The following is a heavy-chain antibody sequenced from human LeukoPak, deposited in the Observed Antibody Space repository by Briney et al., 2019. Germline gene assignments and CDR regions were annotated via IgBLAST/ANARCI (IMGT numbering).Heavy chain of an antibody. V-gene: IGHV3-48*03. Sequence: GGSLRLSCAASGFTVSTSEMIWVRQAPGKGLEWVSYMTSSSETKYADSVKGRFTIYRDNAKNPLYLQMNSLRDEDTAVYYCARDFYTDDYHSNGDDFDYWARDPWSPSPQ. CDR3: ARDFYTDDYHSNGDDFDY. J-gene: IGHJ4*02. CDR1: GFTVSTSE. CDR2: MTSSSET. D-gene: IGHD3-22*01.